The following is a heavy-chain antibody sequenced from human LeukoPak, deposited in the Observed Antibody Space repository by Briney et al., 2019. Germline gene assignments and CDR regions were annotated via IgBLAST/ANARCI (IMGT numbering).Heavy chain of an antibody. CDR2: IYYSGST. J-gene: IGHJ6*03. CDR3: ARGPYDSSGYYYYYYYMDV. D-gene: IGHD3-22*01. V-gene: IGHV4-59*01. Sequence: SETLSLTCTVSGGSISSYYWSWIRQPPGKGLEWIGYIYYSGSTNYNPSLKSRVTISVDTSKNQFSLKLSSVTAEDTAVYYCARGPYDSSGYYYYYYYMDVWGKGTTVTISS. CDR1: GGSISSYY.